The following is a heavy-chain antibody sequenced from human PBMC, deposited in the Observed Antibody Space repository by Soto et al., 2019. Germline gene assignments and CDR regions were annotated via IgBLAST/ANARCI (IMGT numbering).Heavy chain of an antibody. CDR2: IYPGDSDT. D-gene: IGHD3-10*01. J-gene: IGHJ6*02. V-gene: IGHV5-51*01. CDR3: RLAMVPDYYGSGSYYRGPYYYGMDV. Sequence: HGESLKISCKGSGYSFTSYWIGWVRQMPGKGLEWMGIIYPGDSDTRYSPSFQGQVTISADKSISTAYLQWSSLKASDTAMYYCRLAMVPDYYGSGSYYRGPYYYGMDVWGQGTTVTVSS. CDR1: GYSFTSYW.